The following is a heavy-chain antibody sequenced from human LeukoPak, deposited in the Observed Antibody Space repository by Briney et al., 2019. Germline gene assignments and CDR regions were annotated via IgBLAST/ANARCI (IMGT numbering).Heavy chain of an antibody. Sequence: GGSLRLSCAASGFTFSTYLMSWVRQAPGKRLDWVASINQDGSAEYYVDSVRGRFTISRDNAKNSLYLQVNSLRVDDTAVYYCVRLFGGVTTFDYWGQGTLVTVSS. CDR2: INQDGSAE. CDR3: VRLFGGVTTFDY. V-gene: IGHV3-7*01. D-gene: IGHD4-17*01. J-gene: IGHJ4*02. CDR1: GFTFSTYL.